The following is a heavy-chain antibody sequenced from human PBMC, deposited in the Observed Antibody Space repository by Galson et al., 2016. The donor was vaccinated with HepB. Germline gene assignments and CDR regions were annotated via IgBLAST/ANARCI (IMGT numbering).Heavy chain of an antibody. D-gene: IGHD2-2*01. V-gene: IGHV3-48*02. CDR1: GFTVSGNS. Sequence: SLRLSCAASGFTVSGNSMNWVRQAPGKGLEWVSYISSSSSTIHYEDSVKGRFTISRDNAKNSLSLQMNSLRDEDTAVYYCARVCRRGSTSCYLYYYGMDVWGQGTTVTVSS. CDR3: ARVCRRGSTSCYLYYYGMDV. J-gene: IGHJ6*02. CDR2: ISSSSSTI.